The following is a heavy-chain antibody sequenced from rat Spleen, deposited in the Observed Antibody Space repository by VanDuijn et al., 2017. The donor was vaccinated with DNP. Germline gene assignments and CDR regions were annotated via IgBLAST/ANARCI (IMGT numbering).Heavy chain of an antibody. Sequence: EVQLVESGGGLVQPGRSLKLSCAASGFTFSDYNMAWVRQAPKKGLEWVATISDDSGTTYYRDSVKGRFTISRDNAKSTLYLQMDSLRSEDTATYYCASRPPPTRGPFDYWGQGVMVTVSS. CDR3: ASRPPPTRGPFDY. D-gene: IGHD1-4*01. CDR2: ISDDSGTT. CDR1: GFTFSDYN. J-gene: IGHJ2*01. V-gene: IGHV5-7*01.